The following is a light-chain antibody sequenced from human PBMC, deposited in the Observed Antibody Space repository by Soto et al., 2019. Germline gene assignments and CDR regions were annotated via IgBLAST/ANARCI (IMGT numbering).Light chain of an antibody. Sequence: QSALTQPPSASGSPGQSVTISCTGTTRDVGGYNYVSWYQQHPGQAPKLMIYEVNNRPSGVSNRFSGSKSGNTASLTISGLQAEDEADYYCSSYTTSNTYVFGTGTKLTVL. CDR2: EVN. V-gene: IGLV2-14*01. CDR1: TRDVGGYNY. CDR3: SSYTTSNTYV. J-gene: IGLJ1*01.